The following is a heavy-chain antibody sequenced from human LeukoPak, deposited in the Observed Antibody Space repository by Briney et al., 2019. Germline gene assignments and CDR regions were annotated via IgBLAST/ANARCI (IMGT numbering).Heavy chain of an antibody. CDR2: ISAGSSAI. CDR1: GFTFSFYK. Sequence: GGSLRLSCAASGFTFSFYKMTWVRQAPGEGLEWVSTISAGSSAIYYADSVRGRFTISRDNARNSLYLQMNSLRADDTAVYYCARGSNHGADYWGQGSLVTVSS. D-gene: IGHD1-14*01. V-gene: IGHV3-48*01. CDR3: ARGSNHGADY. J-gene: IGHJ4*02.